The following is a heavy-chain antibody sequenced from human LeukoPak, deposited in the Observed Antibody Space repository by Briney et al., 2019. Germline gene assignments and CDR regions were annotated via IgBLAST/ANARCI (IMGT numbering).Heavy chain of an antibody. J-gene: IGHJ3*02. CDR2: ISSAGSDK. D-gene: IGHD3-10*01. CDR3: ARDNHYGLGMGALDI. Sequence: GRSLRLSCAASGFTVSDYTMYWVRQAPGKGLEWVAVISSAGSDKYYADSVKGRFTISRDNSKNTLYVQMNSLRPEDTAVYYCARDNHYGLGMGALDIWGQGTMLIISS. V-gene: IGHV3-30-3*01. CDR1: GFTVSDYT.